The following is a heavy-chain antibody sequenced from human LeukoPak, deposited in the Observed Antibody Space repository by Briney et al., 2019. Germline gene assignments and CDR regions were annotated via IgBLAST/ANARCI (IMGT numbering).Heavy chain of an antibody. J-gene: IGHJ5*02. CDR3: AKVGPNNWFDP. Sequence: PGGPLRLPCSASGFPFSSYALIWLGPAPGKGREGVSAISGSGGNTYYADSVKGRFAISRDNPKNTLYLQMNSLRAEDTAVYYCAKVGPNNWFDPWGPGTLVTVSS. V-gene: IGHV3-23*01. CDR1: GFPFSSYA. CDR2: ISGSGGNT.